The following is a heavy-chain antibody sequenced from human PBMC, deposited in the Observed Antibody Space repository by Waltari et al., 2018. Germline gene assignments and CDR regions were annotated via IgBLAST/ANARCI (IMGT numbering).Heavy chain of an antibody. V-gene: IGHV4-34*01. J-gene: IGHJ4*02. Sequence: QVQLQQWGAGLLKPSETLSLTCAVYGGSFSGYYWSWIRQPPGKGLEWIGEINHSGSTNYNPSLKSRVTISVDTSKNQFSLKLSSVTAADTAVYYCAGGHFSLAVAGPPDYWGQGTLVTVSS. D-gene: IGHD6-19*01. CDR3: AGGHFSLAVAGPPDY. CDR1: GGSFSGYY. CDR2: INHSGST.